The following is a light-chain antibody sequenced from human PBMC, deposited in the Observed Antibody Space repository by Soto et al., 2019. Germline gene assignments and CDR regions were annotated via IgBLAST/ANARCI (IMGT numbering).Light chain of an antibody. V-gene: IGKV1-39*01. Sequence: IQMTQSPSSLSASVGDRVIITCRASQSISAYLNWYQQKPGTAPKVLIYTESTLQSGVPSRFSASGSGTDFSLPISSLQPEDFATYYCQQSHSSPPTFGQGTKVEMK. CDR3: QQSHSSPPT. CDR2: TES. CDR1: QSISAY. J-gene: IGKJ1*01.